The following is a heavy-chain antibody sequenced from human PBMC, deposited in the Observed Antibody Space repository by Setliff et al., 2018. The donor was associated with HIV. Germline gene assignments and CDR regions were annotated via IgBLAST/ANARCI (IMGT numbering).Heavy chain of an antibody. Sequence: ASVKVSCKASGYSFTSYVFTWVRQAPGQGLEWMGWISAHNGHTDYAQKFQDRVTMSTDTSTTTAFMELRSLISDDTAVYYCARGVPADAYAFGIWGQGTLVTVSS. J-gene: IGHJ3*02. V-gene: IGHV1-18*01. D-gene: IGHD2-2*01. CDR3: ARGVPADAYAFGI. CDR1: GYSFTSYV. CDR2: ISAHNGHT.